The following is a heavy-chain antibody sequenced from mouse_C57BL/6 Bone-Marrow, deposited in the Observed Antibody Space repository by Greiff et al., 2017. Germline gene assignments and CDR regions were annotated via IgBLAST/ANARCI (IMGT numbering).Heavy chain of an antibody. D-gene: IGHD1-1*01. Sequence: VHLVESGPGLVAPSQSLSITCTVSGFSLTSYGVDWVRQSPGKGLEWLGVIWGVGSTNYNSALKSRLSISKDNSKSQVFLKMNSLQTDDTAMYYCASGILRYPFAYWGQGTLVTVSA. V-gene: IGHV2-6*01. J-gene: IGHJ3*01. CDR3: ASGILRYPFAY. CDR2: IWGVGST. CDR1: GFSLTSYG.